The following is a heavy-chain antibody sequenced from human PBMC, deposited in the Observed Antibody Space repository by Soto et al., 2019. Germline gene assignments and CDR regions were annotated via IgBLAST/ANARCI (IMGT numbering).Heavy chain of an antibody. D-gene: IGHD7-27*01. Sequence: PSETLSLTCGVSGDSITTYKWWTWVRQTPGRGLEWIGEIYDSGNTRYNPSLKSRVTISKDTSKNKLYLKLNSVTVADTAVYYCATCQLGEYYYAMDMWGQGTTVTVSS. CDR1: GDSITTYKW. J-gene: IGHJ6*01. V-gene: IGHV4-4*02. CDR2: IYDSGNT. CDR3: ATCQLGEYYYAMDM.